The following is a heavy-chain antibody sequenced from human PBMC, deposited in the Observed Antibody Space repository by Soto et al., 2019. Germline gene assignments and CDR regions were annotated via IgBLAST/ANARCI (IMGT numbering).Heavy chain of an antibody. J-gene: IGHJ5*01. CDR3: AHAMLYCTGGSCSTWFDS. CDR1: GFSLSTHGVG. D-gene: IGHD2-15*01. V-gene: IGHV2-5*02. CDR2: IYWDDDK. Sequence: QITLKESGPTLVKPTQPLTLTCTFSGFSLSTHGVGVGWVRQPAGKALEWLALIYWDDDKRYSASLNSRLTITKDTSKTQVVLTMTNMDPVDTATYYCAHAMLYCTGGSCSTWFDSWGQGTLVTVSS.